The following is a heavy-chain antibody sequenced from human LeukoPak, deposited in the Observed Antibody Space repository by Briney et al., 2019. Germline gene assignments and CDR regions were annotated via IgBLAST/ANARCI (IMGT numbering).Heavy chain of an antibody. V-gene: IGHV1-69*13. Sequence: SVKVSCKASGGTFRNYIFSWVRQAPGQGLEWMGGVMPMFNTSNYAQKFQGRVTITADENTSTVYMELSSLRSEDTAVYYCAKVQNAVVPIAMRGWFDPWGQGTLVAVSS. J-gene: IGHJ5*02. CDR3: AKVQNAVVPIAMRGWFDP. D-gene: IGHD2-2*01. CDR1: GGTFRNYI. CDR2: VMPMFNTS.